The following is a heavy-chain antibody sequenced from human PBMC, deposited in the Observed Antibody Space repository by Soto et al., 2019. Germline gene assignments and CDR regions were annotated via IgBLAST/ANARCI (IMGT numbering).Heavy chain of an antibody. CDR1: GYTFTSYY. Sequence: QVQLVQSGAEVKKPGASVKVSCKASGYTFTSYYIHWVRQAPGQGLEWMGIINPSGGSANYAQKIQGRVTLTRDTSTSTVYMELSSLRSEDTAVYYCARDAHGDYDYYYYYYMDVWGKGTTVTVSS. J-gene: IGHJ6*03. V-gene: IGHV1-46*03. CDR2: INPSGGSA. CDR3: ARDAHGDYDYYYYYYMDV. D-gene: IGHD4-17*01.